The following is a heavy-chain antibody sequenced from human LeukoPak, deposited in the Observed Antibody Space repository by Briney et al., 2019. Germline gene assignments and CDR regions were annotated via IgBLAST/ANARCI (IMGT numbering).Heavy chain of an antibody. CDR1: AYSISSGYY. Sequence: SETLSLTCAVSAYSISSGYYWGWIRQPPGKGLEWIGSMYHSGSTYYNPSLKSRVTISVDTSKNQFSLRLSSVTAADTAVYYCASTFYYDSNAYYYWVRGQGTLVTVSS. J-gene: IGHJ4*02. V-gene: IGHV4-38-2*01. D-gene: IGHD3-22*01. CDR3: ASTFYYDSNAYYYWV. CDR2: MYHSGST.